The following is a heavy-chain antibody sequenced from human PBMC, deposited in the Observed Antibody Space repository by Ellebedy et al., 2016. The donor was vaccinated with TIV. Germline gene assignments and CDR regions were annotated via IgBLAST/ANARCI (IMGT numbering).Heavy chain of an antibody. CDR2: VSYHGINK. Sequence: PGGSLRLSCTASGFTFGDYAMHWVRQAPGKGLEWVAVVSYHGINKYYADSVKGRFTISRDNSKNTLYLQMSSLRAEDTAVYSCARDLVAGTFYGVDVWGQGTTVTVSS. CDR3: ARDLVAGTFYGVDV. V-gene: IGHV3-30-3*01. J-gene: IGHJ6*02. D-gene: IGHD6-19*01. CDR1: GFTFGDYA.